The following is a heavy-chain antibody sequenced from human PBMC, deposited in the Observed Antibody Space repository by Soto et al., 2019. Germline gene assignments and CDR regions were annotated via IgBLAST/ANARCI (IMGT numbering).Heavy chain of an antibody. CDR1: GDPVSSGSYY. D-gene: IGHD7-27*01. V-gene: IGHV4-31*03. CDR2: IYHTGST. CDR3: AAKLGTTHYFDF. J-gene: IGHJ4*02. Sequence: QVQLQESGPGLVQPSQTLSLTCSVSGDPVSSGSYYWTWVRQHPVKGLEWIGYIYHTGSTYYNPSLLSRLIMSIGTSKNQFSLHLYSVTAADTAVYFCAAKLGTTHYFDFWGQGSLVAVSS.